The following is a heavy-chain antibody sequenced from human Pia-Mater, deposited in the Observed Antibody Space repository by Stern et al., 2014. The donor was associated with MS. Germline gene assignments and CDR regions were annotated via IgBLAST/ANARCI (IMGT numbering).Heavy chain of an antibody. V-gene: IGHV5-51*01. Sequence: EVHLVESGAEVKKPGESLKISCKGSGYNFTTYWIAWVRQMPGRGLEWMGLIYPGDSQTRYSPSFKGHVTMSADTSISTAYLQWSSLKASDTAIYYCARPSNSGLFLHHWGQGTLVTVSS. CDR3: ARPSNSGLFLHH. D-gene: IGHD6-19*01. CDR2: IYPGDSQT. CDR1: GYNFTTYW. J-gene: IGHJ1*01.